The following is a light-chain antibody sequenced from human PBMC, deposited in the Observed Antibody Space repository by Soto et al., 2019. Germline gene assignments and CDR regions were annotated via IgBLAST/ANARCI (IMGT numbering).Light chain of an antibody. Sequence: DIQLTQSPSSLSAXXGXXXXXXXXASQSISRKLNWYQQKPGKAPKVLIYAASSLTSGFPSRFSGSGSGTDFTLSISSLQPEDFATYYCQQSFSIPRTFGQGTKV. J-gene: IGKJ1*01. V-gene: IGKV1-39*01. CDR1: QSISRK. CDR3: QQSFSIPRT. CDR2: AAS.